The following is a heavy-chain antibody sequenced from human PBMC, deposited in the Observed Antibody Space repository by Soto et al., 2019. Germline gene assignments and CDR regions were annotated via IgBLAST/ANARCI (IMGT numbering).Heavy chain of an antibody. V-gene: IGHV3-73*01. Sequence: GGSLRLSCAASGFTFSGSAMHWVRQASGKGLEWVGRIRSKANSYATAYAASVKGRFTISRDDSKNTAYLQMNSLKTEDTAVYYCTVSIARAEPYYYYGMDVWGQGTTVTVSS. D-gene: IGHD6-6*01. CDR3: TVSIARAEPYYYYGMDV. J-gene: IGHJ6*02. CDR2: IRSKANSYAT. CDR1: GFTFSGSA.